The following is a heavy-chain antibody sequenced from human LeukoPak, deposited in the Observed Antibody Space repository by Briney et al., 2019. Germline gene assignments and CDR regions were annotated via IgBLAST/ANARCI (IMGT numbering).Heavy chain of an antibody. CDR3: AAIYSSGWYRGVDY. Sequence: KTSETLSLTCAVYGGSFSSYYWSWIRQPAGKGLEWVGRIYTSGSTNYNPSLKSRVTMSVDTSKNQFSLKLSSVTAADTAVYYCAAIYSSGWYRGVDYWGQGTLVTVSS. D-gene: IGHD6-19*01. J-gene: IGHJ4*02. CDR2: IYTSGST. CDR1: GGSFSSYY. V-gene: IGHV4-59*10.